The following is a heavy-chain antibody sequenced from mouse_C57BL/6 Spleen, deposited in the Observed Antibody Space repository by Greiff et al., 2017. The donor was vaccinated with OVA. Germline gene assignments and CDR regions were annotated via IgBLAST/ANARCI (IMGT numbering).Heavy chain of an antibody. J-gene: IGHJ2*01. CDR2: INPNNGGT. CDR3: ARKDWGNCDY. D-gene: IGHD4-1*01. V-gene: IGHV1-26*01. Sequence: EVQLQQSGPELVKPGASVKISCKASGYTFTDYYMNWVKQSHGKSLEWIGDINPNNGGTSYNQKFKGKATLTVDKSSSTAYMELRSLTSEDSAVYYCARKDWGNCDYWGQGTTLTVSS. CDR1: GYTFTDYY.